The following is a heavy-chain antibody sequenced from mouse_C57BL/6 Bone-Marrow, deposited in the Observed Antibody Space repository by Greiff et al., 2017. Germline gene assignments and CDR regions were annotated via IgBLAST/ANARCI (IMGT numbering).Heavy chain of an antibody. D-gene: IGHD2-12*01. CDR2: IYPRSGNT. CDR1: GYTFTSYG. J-gene: IGHJ3*01. Sequence: QAQLQQSGAELARPGASVKLSCKASGYTFTSYGISWVKQRTGQGLEWIGEIYPRSGNTYYNEKFKGKATLTADKSSSTAYMELRSLTSEDSAVYFCARFAYSGPYWGQGTLVTVSA. V-gene: IGHV1-81*01. CDR3: ARFAYSGPY.